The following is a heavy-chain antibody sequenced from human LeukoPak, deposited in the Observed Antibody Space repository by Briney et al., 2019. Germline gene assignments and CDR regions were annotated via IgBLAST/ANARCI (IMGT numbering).Heavy chain of an antibody. CDR1: GYTFTNYG. J-gene: IGHJ4*02. Sequence: ASVKVSCKASGYTFTNYGITWVRQAPGKGLEWMGGFDPEDGETIYAQKFQGRVTMTEDTSTDTAYMELSSPRSEDTAVYYCATGPYGSGSNHDYWGQGTLVTVSS. CDR2: FDPEDGET. V-gene: IGHV1-24*01. D-gene: IGHD3-10*01. CDR3: ATGPYGSGSNHDY.